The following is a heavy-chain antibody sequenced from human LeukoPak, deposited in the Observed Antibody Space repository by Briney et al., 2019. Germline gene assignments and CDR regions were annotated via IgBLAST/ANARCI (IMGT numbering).Heavy chain of an antibody. V-gene: IGHV4-39*01. CDR2: IYYSGST. D-gene: IGHD1-26*01. J-gene: IGHJ4*02. CDR3: ARHGYSGSYFDY. CDR1: GGSISSSSYY. Sequence: SETLSLTCTVSGGSISSSSYYWGWLRQPPGKGLEWIGSIYYSGSTYYNPSLKSRVTISVDTSKNQFSLKLSSVTAADTAAYYCARHGYSGSYFDYWGQGTLVTVSS.